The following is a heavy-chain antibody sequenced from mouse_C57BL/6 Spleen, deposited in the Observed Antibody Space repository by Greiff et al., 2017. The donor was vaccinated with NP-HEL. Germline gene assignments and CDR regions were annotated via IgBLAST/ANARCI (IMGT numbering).Heavy chain of an antibody. Sequence: VQLQQSGAELVMPGASVKLSCKASGYTFTSYWMHWVKQRPGQGLEWIGEIDPSDSYTNYNQKFKGKSTLTVDKSSSTAYMQLSSLTSEDSAVYYCARLYDGYPAWFAYWGQGTLVTVSA. CDR1: GYTFTSYW. CDR2: IDPSDSYT. D-gene: IGHD2-3*01. V-gene: IGHV1-69*01. CDR3: ARLYDGYPAWFAY. J-gene: IGHJ3*01.